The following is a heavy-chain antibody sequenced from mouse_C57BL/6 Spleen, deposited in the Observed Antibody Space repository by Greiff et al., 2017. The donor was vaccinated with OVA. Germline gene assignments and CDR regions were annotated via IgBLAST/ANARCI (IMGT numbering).Heavy chain of an antibody. J-gene: IGHJ1*03. CDR3: ASLTTVVATNFDV. CDR2: IDPEDGET. D-gene: IGHD1-1*01. V-gene: IGHV14-2*01. CDR1: GFNIKDYY. Sequence: VQLKESGAELVKPGASVKLSCTASGFNIKDYYMHWVKQRTEQGLEWIGRIDPEDGETKYAPKFQGKATITADTSSNTAYLQLSSLTSEDTAVYYCASLTTVVATNFDVWGTGTTVTVSS.